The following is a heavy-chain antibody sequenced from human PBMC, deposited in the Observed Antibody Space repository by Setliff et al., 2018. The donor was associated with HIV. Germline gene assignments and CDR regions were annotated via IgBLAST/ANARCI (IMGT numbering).Heavy chain of an antibody. CDR3: AGCERDYYYYMDV. J-gene: IGHJ6*03. Sequence: GGSPRLSCAASGFTFSDHYMSWIRQAPGKGLEWVSSISGTATTIYSADSVKGRFTISRDNAKNSLFLQMNSLRAEDTAVYYCAGCERDYYYYMDVWGRGATVTVSS. CDR1: GFTFSDHY. CDR2: ISGTATTI. D-gene: IGHD1-1*01. V-gene: IGHV3-11*01.